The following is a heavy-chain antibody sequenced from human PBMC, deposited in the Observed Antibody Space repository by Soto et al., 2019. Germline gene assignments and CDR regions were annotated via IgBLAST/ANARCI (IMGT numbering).Heavy chain of an antibody. CDR1: GFTFDDYA. CDR2: VNWNSDSI. CDR3: EKDSKARGVRGGIEYFQH. V-gene: IGHV3-9*01. D-gene: IGHD3-10*01. Sequence: EVQLVESGGGLVQPGRSLRLSCAASGFTFDDYALHWVRQAPGRGLEWVSGVNWNSDSIDYADSVKGRFTISRDNAKNSLYLKMNGLRAEDTALYYCEKDSKARGVRGGIEYFQHWGQGTLVTVSS. J-gene: IGHJ1*01.